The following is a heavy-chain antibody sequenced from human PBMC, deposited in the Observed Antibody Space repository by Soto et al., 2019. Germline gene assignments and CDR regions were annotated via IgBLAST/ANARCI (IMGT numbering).Heavy chain of an antibody. CDR1: GFTFSDYY. V-gene: IGHV3-11*01. D-gene: IGHD3-10*01. J-gene: IGHJ6*02. CDR2: ISSSGSTI. Sequence: QVQLVESGGGLVKPGGSLRLSCAASGFTFSDYYMSWIRQAPGKGLEWVSYISSSGSTISYADSVKGRFTISRDNAKNSLYLQMNSLRAGDTAVYYCARAQRRIWFGELLSLVPLTHYYGMDVWGQGTTVTVSS. CDR3: ARAQRRIWFGELLSLVPLTHYYGMDV.